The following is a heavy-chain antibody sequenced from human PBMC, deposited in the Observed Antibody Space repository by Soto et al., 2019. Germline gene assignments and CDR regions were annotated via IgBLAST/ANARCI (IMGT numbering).Heavy chain of an antibody. J-gene: IGHJ5*02. CDR1: GGTFSSYA. V-gene: IGHV1-69*06. D-gene: IGHD2-2*02. Sequence: QVQLVQSGAEVKKPGSSVKVSCKASGGTFSSYAISWVRQAPGQGLEWMGGIIPIFGTANYAQKFQGRVTITADKSTSTAYMDLSSLRSEETAVYYCARVRDIVVVPAAIPYNWFDPWGQGTLVTVSS. CDR2: IIPIFGTA. CDR3: ARVRDIVVVPAAIPYNWFDP.